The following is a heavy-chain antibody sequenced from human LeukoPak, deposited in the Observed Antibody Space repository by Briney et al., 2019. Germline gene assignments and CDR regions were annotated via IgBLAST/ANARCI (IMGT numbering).Heavy chain of an antibody. CDR2: FDPEDGET. V-gene: IGHV1-24*01. J-gene: IGHJ4*02. CDR1: RYTLTELS. D-gene: IGHD3-9*01. Sequence: ASLKVSCKVSRYTLTELSIYPVRQAPGKGLEWMGGFDPEDGETIYAQKFQGRVTMTEDTSTDTAYMEVSRLRSEDTAVYYCATHILTGYYPKYYFDYWGQGTLVTVSS. CDR3: ATHILTGYYPKYYFDY.